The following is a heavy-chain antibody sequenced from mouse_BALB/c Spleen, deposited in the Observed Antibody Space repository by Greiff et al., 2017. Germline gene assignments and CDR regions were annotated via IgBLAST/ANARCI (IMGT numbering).Heavy chain of an antibody. Sequence: EVKLVESGGGLVKPGGSLKLSCAASGFTFSSYAMSWVRQTPEKRLEWVASISSGGSTYYPDSVKGRFTISRDNARNILYLQMSSLRSEDTAMYYCARSYDGYAMDYWGQGTSVTVSS. CDR2: ISSGGST. D-gene: IGHD2-14*01. J-gene: IGHJ4*01. CDR3: ARSYDGYAMDY. V-gene: IGHV5-6-5*01. CDR1: GFTFSSYA.